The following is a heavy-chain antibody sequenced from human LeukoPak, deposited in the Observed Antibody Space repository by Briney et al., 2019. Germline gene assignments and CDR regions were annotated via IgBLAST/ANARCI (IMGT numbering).Heavy chain of an antibody. CDR2: ISGSGGST. J-gene: IGHJ3*02. D-gene: IGHD1-26*01. Sequence: GGSLRLSCAASGFTFSSYAMSWVRQAPGKGLEWVSAISGSGGSTYYADSVKGRFTISRDNSKNTLYLQMNSLRAEDTAVYYCANLLGGVGAISGAFDIWGQGTMVTVSS. CDR1: GFTFSSYA. V-gene: IGHV3-23*01. CDR3: ANLLGGVGAISGAFDI.